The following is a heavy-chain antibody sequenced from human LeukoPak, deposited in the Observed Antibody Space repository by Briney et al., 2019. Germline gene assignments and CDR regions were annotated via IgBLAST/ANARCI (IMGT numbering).Heavy chain of an antibody. CDR2: IIPILGIA. V-gene: IGHV1-69*04. CDR3: ARGYSSSPWGNWYFDL. J-gene: IGHJ2*01. CDR1: GGTFSSYA. Sequence: GSSVKVSCKASGGTFSSYAISWVRQAPGQGLEWMGRIIPILGIANYAQKFQGRVTITADKSTSTAYMELSSLRSEDTAAYYCARGYSSSPWGNWYFDLWGRGTLVTVSS. D-gene: IGHD6-13*01.